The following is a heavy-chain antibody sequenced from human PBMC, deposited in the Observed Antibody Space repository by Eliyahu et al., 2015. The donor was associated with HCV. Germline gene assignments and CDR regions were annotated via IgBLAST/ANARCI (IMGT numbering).Heavy chain of an antibody. CDR3: ARATMGAVGTDSFDL. D-gene: IGHD6-13*01. CDR1: GFSFSSYW. Sequence: EVQLVESGGVLVQPGGSLRLSCAASGFSFSSYWMHWVRQAPREGLEWVANMNQHGSEEYYGDSVKGRFTISRDNVKNSLYLQMNSLRVEDTAVYYCARATMGAVGTDSFDLWGQGTLVTVSS. CDR2: MNQHGSEE. J-gene: IGHJ5*02. V-gene: IGHV3-7*01.